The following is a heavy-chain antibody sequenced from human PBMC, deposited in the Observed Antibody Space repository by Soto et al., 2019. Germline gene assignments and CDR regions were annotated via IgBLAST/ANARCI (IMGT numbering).Heavy chain of an antibody. Sequence: SQTLSLPCAISGDSVSSNSAAWNLIRQSPSRGLEWLGRTYYRSKWYNDYAVSVKSRITINPDTSKNQFSLQLNSVTPEDTAVYYCARGAYSSSSAFWFDPWGQGTLVTVSS. V-gene: IGHV6-1*01. D-gene: IGHD6-6*01. CDR1: GDSVSSNSAA. J-gene: IGHJ5*02. CDR2: TYYRSKWYN. CDR3: ARGAYSSSSAFWFDP.